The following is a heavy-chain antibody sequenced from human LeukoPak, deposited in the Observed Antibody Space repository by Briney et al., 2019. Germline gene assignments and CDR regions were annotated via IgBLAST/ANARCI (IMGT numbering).Heavy chain of an antibody. CDR3: ARVGAYCSGGSCYLDY. CDR2: ISAYNGNT. D-gene: IGHD2-15*01. J-gene: IGHJ4*02. CDR1: GYTFTSYG. Sequence: ASVKVSCKASGYTFTSYGISWVRQAPGQGLEWMGWISAYNGNTNNAQKLQGRVTMTTDTSTSTAYMELRSLRSDDTAVYCCARVGAYCSGGSCYLDYWGQGTLVTVSS. V-gene: IGHV1-18*01.